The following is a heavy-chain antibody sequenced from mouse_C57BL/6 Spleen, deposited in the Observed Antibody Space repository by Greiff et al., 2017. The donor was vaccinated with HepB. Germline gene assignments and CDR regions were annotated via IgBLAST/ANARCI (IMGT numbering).Heavy chain of an antibody. CDR1: GYAFSSYW. CDR2: IYPGDGDT. V-gene: IGHV1-80*01. Sequence: QVQLKESGAELVKPGASVKISCKASGYAFSSYWMNWVKQRPGKGLEWIGQIYPGDGDTNYNGKFKGKATLTADKSSSTAYMQLSSLTSEDSAVYFCARDWDPAWFAYWGQGTLVTVSA. CDR3: ARDWDPAWFAY. J-gene: IGHJ3*01. D-gene: IGHD4-1*01.